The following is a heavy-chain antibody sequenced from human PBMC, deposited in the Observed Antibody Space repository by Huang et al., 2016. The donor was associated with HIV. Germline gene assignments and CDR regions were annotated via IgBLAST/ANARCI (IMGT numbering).Heavy chain of an antibody. CDR1: GFSISSYW. J-gene: IGHJ4*02. Sequence: EVQLVESGGGLVQPGGSLRLSCAASGFSISSYWMHWVRQAPGKGLGWFSLINSDGSSTSYADSVKGRFTISRDNAKNTLYLQMNSLRAEDTAVYYCARDPRIQSWLNFFDYWGQGTLVSVSS. CDR3: ARDPRIQSWLNFFDY. CDR2: INSDGSST. D-gene: IGHD3-22*01. V-gene: IGHV3-74*01.